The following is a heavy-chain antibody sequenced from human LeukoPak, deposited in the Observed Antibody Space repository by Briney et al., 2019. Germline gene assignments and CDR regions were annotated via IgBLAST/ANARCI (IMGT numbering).Heavy chain of an antibody. D-gene: IGHD1-26*01. Sequence: ASVKVSCKASGYTFTSYDINWVRQAAGQGLEWMGWINTNSGKRGYAQKFQGRVTMTRDTSISTAYMELSSLRSEDTAVYYCARDYQVHSGSSFDYWGQGTLVTVSS. V-gene: IGHV1-8*01. CDR1: GYTFTSYD. CDR3: ARDYQVHSGSSFDY. J-gene: IGHJ4*02. CDR2: INTNSGKR.